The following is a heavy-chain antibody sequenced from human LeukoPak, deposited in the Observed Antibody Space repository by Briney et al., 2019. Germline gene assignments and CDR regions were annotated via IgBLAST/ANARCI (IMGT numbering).Heavy chain of an antibody. CDR3: AKGAHDYGDDYFDY. D-gene: IGHD4-17*01. CDR2: IWYGGSNK. CDR1: GFTFSSYG. J-gene: IGHJ4*02. V-gene: IGHV3-30*18. Sequence: PGRSLRLSCAASGFTFSSYGMHWVRQAPGKGLEWVAVIWYGGSNKFYADSVKGRFTISRDNSKNTLYLQMNSLRAEDTAVYYCAKGAHDYGDDYFDYWGQGTLVTVSS.